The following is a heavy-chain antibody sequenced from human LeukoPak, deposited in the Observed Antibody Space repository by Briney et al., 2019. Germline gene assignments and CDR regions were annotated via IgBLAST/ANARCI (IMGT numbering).Heavy chain of an antibody. Sequence: GGSLRLSCAASGFTFSSYGMHWVRQAPGKGLEWVAVIWYDGSNKYYADSVKGRFTISRDNSKNTLYLQTNSLRAEDTAVYYRARDRSANGGSDYWGQGTLVTVSS. CDR1: GFTFSSYG. CDR2: IWYDGSNK. CDR3: ARDRSANGGSDY. V-gene: IGHV3-33*01. D-gene: IGHD4-23*01. J-gene: IGHJ4*02.